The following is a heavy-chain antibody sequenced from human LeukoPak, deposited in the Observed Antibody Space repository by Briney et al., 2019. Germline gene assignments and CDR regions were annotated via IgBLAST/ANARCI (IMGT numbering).Heavy chain of an antibody. CDR3: ARGVAEPTIFGRDWIEERNFDY. J-gene: IGHJ4*02. CDR1: GGTFSSYA. CDR2: IIPIFGTA. V-gene: IGHV1-69*13. D-gene: IGHD3-3*01. Sequence: SVKVSCKASGGTFSSYAISWVRQAPGQGLEWMGGIIPIFGTANYAQKFQGRVTITADESTSTAYMEPSSLRSEDTAVYYCARGVAEPTIFGRDWIEERNFDYWGQGTLVTVSS.